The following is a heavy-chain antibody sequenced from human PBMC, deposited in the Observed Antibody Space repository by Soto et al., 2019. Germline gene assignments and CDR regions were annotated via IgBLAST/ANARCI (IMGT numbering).Heavy chain of an antibody. CDR2: INHSGST. CDR1: GGSFSGYY. J-gene: IGHJ6*03. V-gene: IGHV4-34*01. Sequence: SETLSLTCAVYGGSFSGYYWSWIRQPPGKGLEWIGEINHSGSTNHNPSLKSRVTISVDTSKNQFSLKLSSVTAADTAVYYCARKGGYYYMDVWGKGTTVTVSS. D-gene: IGHD3-16*01. CDR3: ARKGGYYYMDV.